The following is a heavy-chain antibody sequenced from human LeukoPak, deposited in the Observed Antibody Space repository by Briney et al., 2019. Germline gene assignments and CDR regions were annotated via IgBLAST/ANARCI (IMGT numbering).Heavy chain of an antibody. D-gene: IGHD3-16*01. CDR1: GFTFSSYA. V-gene: IGHV3-23*01. CDR3: AKHYVSGTRAFDY. Sequence: GGSLRLSCAASGFTFSSYAMSWVRQAPGKGPEWVSGISSSGGSTYYADSVKGRFTISRDNSKNTLYLQMNSLRAEDTAVYYCAKHYVSGTRAFDYWGQGTLVTVSS. J-gene: IGHJ4*02. CDR2: ISSSGGST.